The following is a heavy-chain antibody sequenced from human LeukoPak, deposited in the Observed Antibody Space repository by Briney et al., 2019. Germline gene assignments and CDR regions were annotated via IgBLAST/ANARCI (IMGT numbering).Heavy chain of an antibody. V-gene: IGHV3-48*04. Sequence: GGSLRLSCAAPGFTFSNYWLNWVRQAPGKGLEWVSYISSSGGTIYYADSVKGRFTISRDNAKNSLYLQMNSLRAEDTAVYYCARDGSGGYYADYWGQGTLVTVSS. CDR2: ISSSGGTI. D-gene: IGHD3-22*01. CDR3: ARDGSGGYYADY. CDR1: GFTFSNYW. J-gene: IGHJ4*02.